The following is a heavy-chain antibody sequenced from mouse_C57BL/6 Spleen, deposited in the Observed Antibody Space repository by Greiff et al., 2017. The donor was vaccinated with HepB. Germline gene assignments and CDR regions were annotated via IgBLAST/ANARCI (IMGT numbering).Heavy chain of an antibody. V-gene: IGHV1-7*01. CDR2: INPSSGYT. Sequence: VQLQEPGAELAKPGASVKLSCKASGYTFTSYWMHWVKQRPGQGLEWIGYINPSSGYTKYNQKFKDKATLTADKSSSTAYMQLSSLTSEDSAVYYCARETAVVKCYFEYWGEGATLTDSS. J-gene: IGHJ2*01. CDR3: ARETAVVKCYFEY. D-gene: IGHD1-1*01. CDR1: GYTFTSYW.